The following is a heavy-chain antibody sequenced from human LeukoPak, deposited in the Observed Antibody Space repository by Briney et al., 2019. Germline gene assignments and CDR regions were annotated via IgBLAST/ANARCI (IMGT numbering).Heavy chain of an antibody. D-gene: IGHD1-14*01. CDR3: MRDAGGY. V-gene: IGHV3-23*01. Sequence: PGGSLRLSCAASGFIFSSYAMNWVRQAPGKGLEWVSAINDGGGRTYYADSVKGQFTISRDNSKNTLYLQMNSPRTEDTGVYFCMRDAGGYWGQGTPVTVSS. J-gene: IGHJ4*02. CDR2: INDGGGRT. CDR1: GFIFSSYA.